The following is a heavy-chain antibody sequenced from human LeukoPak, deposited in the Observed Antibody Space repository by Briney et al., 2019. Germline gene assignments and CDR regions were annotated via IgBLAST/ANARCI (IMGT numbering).Heavy chain of an antibody. Sequence: SETLSLTCTVSGGSISSYYWSWIRQPAGKGLEWIGRIYTSGSSNYNPSLKSRVTMSVDTSKNQFSLKLGSVTAADTAVYYCAREAAEQQQAFDYWGRGTLVTVSS. CDR3: AREAAEQQQAFDY. D-gene: IGHD6-13*01. CDR2: IYTSGSS. CDR1: GGSISSYY. J-gene: IGHJ4*02. V-gene: IGHV4-4*07.